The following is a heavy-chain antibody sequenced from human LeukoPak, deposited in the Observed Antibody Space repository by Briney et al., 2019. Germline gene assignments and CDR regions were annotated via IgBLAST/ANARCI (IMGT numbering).Heavy chain of an antibody. Sequence: PGGSLRLSCAASGFTFTSFAMRWVRQAPGKGLEWVSTISASGLSTYHTDSVTGRFTISRDNSKNTLYLQMNSLKAEDTAVYYCARSRIVLHWFDPWGQGSLVTVS. V-gene: IGHV3-23*01. CDR1: GFTFTSFA. D-gene: IGHD2/OR15-2a*01. CDR2: ISASGLST. CDR3: ARSRIVLHWFDP. J-gene: IGHJ5*02.